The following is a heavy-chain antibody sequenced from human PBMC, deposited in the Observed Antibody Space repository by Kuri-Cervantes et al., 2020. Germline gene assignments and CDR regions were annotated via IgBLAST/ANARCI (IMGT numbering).Heavy chain of an antibody. V-gene: IGHV4-39*07. CDR1: DVSISRSDCY. Sequence: WETLSLTCTVSDVSISRSDCYWGWLRQPPGKGLEWIGNIHYSESTYYNPSLKRRVTISVDTSKNQFSLKLSSVTAADTAVYYCARARGGDKTTRYFDLWGRGTLVTVSS. CDR2: IHYSEST. J-gene: IGHJ2*01. CDR3: ARARGGDKTTRYFDL. D-gene: IGHD1-14*01.